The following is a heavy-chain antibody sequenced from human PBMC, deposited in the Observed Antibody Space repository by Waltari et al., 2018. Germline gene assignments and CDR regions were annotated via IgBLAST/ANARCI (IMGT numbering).Heavy chain of an antibody. CDR3: ARDRGRGIYLDS. D-gene: IGHD2-15*01. V-gene: IGHV4-4*02. J-gene: IGHJ4*02. Sequence: QLQLQQSGPGLVKPSESPSLTCTVSGDSMSRSYWSSWVRQSPGKGLEWIGQINRSGRTNYHPAFETRVIVSIDTSNNQFSLKFPSATAADTAVYYCARDRGRGIYLDSWGQGTLVTVSP. CDR2: INRSGRT. CDR1: GDSMSRSYW.